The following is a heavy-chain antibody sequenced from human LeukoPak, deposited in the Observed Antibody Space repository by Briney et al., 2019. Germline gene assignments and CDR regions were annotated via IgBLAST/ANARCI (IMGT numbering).Heavy chain of an antibody. CDR3: ARDISDYGDYFFDD. V-gene: IGHV1-3*01. CDR2: INAGNGNT. J-gene: IGHJ4*02. Sequence: ASVKVSCKASGYTFTSYAMHWVRQAPGQRLEWMGWINAGNGNTKYSQKFQGRVTITRDTSASTAYMELSSLRSEDTAVYYCARDISDYGDYFFDDWGQGTLVTVSS. D-gene: IGHD4-17*01. CDR1: GYTFTSYA.